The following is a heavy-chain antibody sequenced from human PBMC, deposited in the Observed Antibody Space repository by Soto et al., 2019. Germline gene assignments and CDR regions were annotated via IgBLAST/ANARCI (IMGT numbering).Heavy chain of an antibody. Sequence: KTSETLSLTCAVYGGSFSGYYWSWIRQPPGKGLEWIGEINHSGSTNYNPSLKSRVTISVDTSKNQFSLKLSSVTAADTAVYYCARGRWLQLVRYNWFDPWGQGTLVTVSS. V-gene: IGHV4-34*01. J-gene: IGHJ5*02. CDR1: GGSFSGYY. CDR2: INHSGST. D-gene: IGHD5-12*01. CDR3: ARGRWLQLVRYNWFDP.